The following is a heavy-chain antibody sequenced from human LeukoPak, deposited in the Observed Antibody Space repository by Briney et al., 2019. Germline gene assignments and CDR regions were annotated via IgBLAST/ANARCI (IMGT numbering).Heavy chain of an antibody. CDR3: ARLETFSYSFDY. CDR1: GFTFSSYG. D-gene: IGHD1-26*01. CDR2: IWYDGSNK. J-gene: IGHJ4*02. V-gene: IGHV3-33*01. Sequence: GGSLRLSCAASGFTFSSYGMHWVRQAPGKGLEWVAVIWYDGSNKYYADSVKGRFTISRDNSKNTLYLQMNSPRAEDTAVYYCARLETFSYSFDYWGQGTLVTVSS.